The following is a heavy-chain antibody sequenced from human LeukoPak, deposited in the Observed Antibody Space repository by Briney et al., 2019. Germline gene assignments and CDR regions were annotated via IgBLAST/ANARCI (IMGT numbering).Heavy chain of an antibody. V-gene: IGHV3-53*04. J-gene: IGHJ4*02. CDR2: IYSGGST. CDR3: ARDGDSGGLIAYFDY. Sequence: GGSLRLSCAASGFTVSTNYMSWVRQAPGKGLEWVSVIYSGGSTYYVDSVKGRFTISRHNSKNTLYLQMNSLKPEDTAVYYCARDGDSGGLIAYFDYWGQGTLVTVSS. CDR1: GFTVSTNY. D-gene: IGHD1-26*01.